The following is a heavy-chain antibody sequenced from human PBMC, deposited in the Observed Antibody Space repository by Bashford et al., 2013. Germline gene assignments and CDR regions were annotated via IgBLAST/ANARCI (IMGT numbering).Heavy chain of an antibody. V-gene: IGHV4-34*01. CDR2: INHSGST. D-gene: IGHD6-19*01. CDR3: ARYYGSDWYVLRYGWFDP. Sequence: LLYSSETLSLTCAVYGGSFSGSYWSWIRQPPGKGLEWIGEINHSGSTHYNPSLKSRVTISVDTSKNQFSLKLSSVTAADTAVYYCARYYGSDWYVLRYGWFDPWGQGTLVTVSS. J-gene: IGHJ5*02. CDR1: GGSFSGSY.